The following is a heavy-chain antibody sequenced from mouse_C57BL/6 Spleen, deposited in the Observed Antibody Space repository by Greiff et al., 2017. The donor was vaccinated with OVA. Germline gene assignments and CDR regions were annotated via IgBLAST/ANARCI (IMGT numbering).Heavy chain of an antibody. CDR2: ISYDGSN. J-gene: IGHJ3*01. CDR3: ARDFHSNFFAY. D-gene: IGHD2-5*01. Sequence: EVQLQQSGPGLVKPSQSLSLTCSVTGYSITSGYYWNWIRQFPGNKLEWMGYISYDGSNNYNPSLKNRISITRDTSKNQFFLKLNSVTTEDTATYYCARDFHSNFFAYWGQGTLVTVSA. V-gene: IGHV3-6*01. CDR1: GYSITSGYY.